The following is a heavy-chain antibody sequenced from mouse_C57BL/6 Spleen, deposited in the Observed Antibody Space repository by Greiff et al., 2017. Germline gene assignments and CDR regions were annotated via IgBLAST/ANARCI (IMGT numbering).Heavy chain of an antibody. Sequence: VQLQESGAELARPGASVKMSCKASGYTFTSYTMHWVKQRPGQGLEWIGYINPSSGYTKYNQKFKDKATLTADKSSSTAYMQLSSLTSEDSAFYYCAIMVTYYAMDYWGQGTSVTVSS. CDR2: INPSSGYT. V-gene: IGHV1-4*01. CDR1: GYTFTSYT. D-gene: IGHD2-2*01. CDR3: AIMVTYYAMDY. J-gene: IGHJ4*01.